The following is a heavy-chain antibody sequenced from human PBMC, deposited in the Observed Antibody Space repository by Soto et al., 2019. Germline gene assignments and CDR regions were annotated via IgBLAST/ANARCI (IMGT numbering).Heavy chain of an antibody. D-gene: IGHD2-15*01. CDR3: ARLFASTYSPRTLDY. V-gene: IGHV3-74*01. Sequence: PWGFPIISCEESGCFYLSYWLNCVRQTPRKGLVWVSGIKSDGTTTTYGDSVKGRFTISRDNAKNTLYLQMNSLSAEDTAVYYCARLFASTYSPRTLDYWGQGTQVTVSS. J-gene: IGHJ4*02. CDR1: GCFYLSYW. CDR2: IKSDGTTT.